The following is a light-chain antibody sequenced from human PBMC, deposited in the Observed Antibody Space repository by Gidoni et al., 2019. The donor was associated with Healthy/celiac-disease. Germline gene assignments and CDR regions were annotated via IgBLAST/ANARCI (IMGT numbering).Light chain of an antibody. CDR3: QSYDSSLRGSV. J-gene: IGLJ2*01. CDR2: GNS. V-gene: IGLV1-40*01. CDR1: SSNIGAGYD. Sequence: QSVLTQPPSVSEAPGQRVTISCTGSSSNIGAGYDVPWYQHLPGTAPKLLIYGNSNRPSGVPDRFSGSKSGTSASLAITGLQAEDEADYYCQSYDSSLRGSVFGGGTKLTVL.